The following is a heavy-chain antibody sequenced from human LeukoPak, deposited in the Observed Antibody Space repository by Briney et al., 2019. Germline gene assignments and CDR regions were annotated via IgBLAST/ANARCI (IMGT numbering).Heavy chain of an antibody. CDR1: GFTFSSYSM. CDR2: IYHSGST. J-gene: IGHJ1*01. D-gene: IGHD3-22*01. CDR3: ARRTYDSSG. V-gene: IGHV4-4*02. Sequence: PGGSLRLSCAASGFTFSSYSMNWVRQPPGKGLEWIGEIYHSGSTNYNPSLKSRVTISVDKSKNQFSLKLSSVTAADTAVYYCARRTYDSSGWGQGTLVTVSS.